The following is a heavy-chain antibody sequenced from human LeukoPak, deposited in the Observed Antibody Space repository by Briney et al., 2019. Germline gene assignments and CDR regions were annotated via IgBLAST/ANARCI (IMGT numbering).Heavy chain of an antibody. CDR1: GGTFSSYA. Sequence: SVKVSCKASGGTFSSYAISWVRQAPGQGLEWMGGIIPIFGTANYAQKFQGRVTITADESTSTAYMELSSLRSEDTAVYYCARDLHYYDSSGYPLLYWGQGTLVTVSS. V-gene: IGHV1-69*13. CDR3: ARDLHYYDSSGYPLLY. D-gene: IGHD3-22*01. CDR2: IIPIFGTA. J-gene: IGHJ4*02.